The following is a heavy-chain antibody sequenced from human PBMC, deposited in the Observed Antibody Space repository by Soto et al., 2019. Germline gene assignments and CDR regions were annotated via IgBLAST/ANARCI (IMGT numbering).Heavy chain of an antibody. V-gene: IGHV4-34*01. Sequence: SETLSLTCAVYGGSCSGYYWTCVGQPPGTGLEWIGEINHSGSTNYNPSLKSRVTISVDTSKNQFSLKLSSVTAADTAVYYCAGQPTAGSYYDLGSYYYYAMDVWGQGTTVT. D-gene: IGHD3-10*01. CDR2: INHSGST. CDR3: AGQPTAGSYYDLGSYYYYAMDV. J-gene: IGHJ6*02. CDR1: GGSCSGYY.